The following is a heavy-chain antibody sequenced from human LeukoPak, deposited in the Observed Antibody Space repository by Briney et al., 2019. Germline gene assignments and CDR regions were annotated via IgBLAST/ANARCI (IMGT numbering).Heavy chain of an antibody. V-gene: IGHV3-15*01. D-gene: IGHD3-10*01. J-gene: IGHJ5*02. CDR3: TTDTYYYGSGIP. CDR2: IKSKTDGGTT. Sequence: GGSLRLSCAASGFTVTSHYMSWVRQAPGKGLEWVGRIKSKTDGGTTDYAAPVKGRFTISRDDSKNTLYLQMNSLKTEDTAVYYCTTDTYYYGSGIPWGQGTLVTVSS. CDR1: GFTVTSHY.